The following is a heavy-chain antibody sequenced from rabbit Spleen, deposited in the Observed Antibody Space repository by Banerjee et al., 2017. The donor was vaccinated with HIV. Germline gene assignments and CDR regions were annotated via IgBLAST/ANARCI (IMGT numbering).Heavy chain of an antibody. CDR3: ARDLVGVIGWNFYL. J-gene: IGHJ4*01. D-gene: IGHD2-1*01. CDR2: INASTGKP. V-gene: IGHV1S45*01. CDR1: GFSFSDRDV. Sequence: LEESGGGLVQPEGTLALTCKASGFSFSDRDVMRWVLQAPGKGLQWIACINASTGKPVYATWASGRFTISRTSSTTVTLRMTSLTAADRATYFCARDLVGVIGWNFYLWGPGTLVTVS.